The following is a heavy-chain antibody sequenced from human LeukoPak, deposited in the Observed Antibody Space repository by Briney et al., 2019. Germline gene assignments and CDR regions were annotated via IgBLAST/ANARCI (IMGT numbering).Heavy chain of an antibody. CDR3: ARDLMYSNTWRFDP. V-gene: IGHV3-33*01. CDR1: GFTFSTYG. J-gene: IGHJ5*02. Sequence: GGSLRLSWAASGFTFSTYGMPWVRQGPGKGLQWVAFIWNDGSNKYYADSVQGRFTVSRDNSKNTLYLQMNSLRTEDTAVYYCARDLMYSNTWRFDPWGQGTLVTVSS. CDR2: IWNDGSNK. D-gene: IGHD6-13*01.